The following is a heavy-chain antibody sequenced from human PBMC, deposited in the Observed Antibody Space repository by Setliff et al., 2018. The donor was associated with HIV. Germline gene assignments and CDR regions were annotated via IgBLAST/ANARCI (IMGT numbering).Heavy chain of an antibody. CDR1: GGSVSTGNYY. V-gene: IGHV4-61*01. Sequence: SLTCTVSGGSVSTGNYYWNWIRLPPGKGLEWIGYIFYSGSTNYNPSLKSRVPISVDTSKNQFSLRLNSVTAADTAIYYCTRRGADSYYPRPLDVWGKGTTVTVSS. CDR3: TRRGADSYYPRPLDV. J-gene: IGHJ6*04. CDR2: IFYSGST. D-gene: IGHD3-10*01.